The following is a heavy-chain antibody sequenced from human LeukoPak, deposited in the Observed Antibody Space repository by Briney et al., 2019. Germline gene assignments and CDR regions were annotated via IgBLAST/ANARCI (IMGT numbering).Heavy chain of an antibody. V-gene: IGHV1-8*01. CDR2: MNPNSGNT. CDR1: GYTFTSYD. D-gene: IGHD6-6*01. J-gene: IGHJ4*02. CDR3: ARSGGIAARPTDIDFDY. Sequence: GASVKVSCKASGYTFTSYDINWVRQATGQGLEWMGWMNPNSGNTGYAQKFQGRVTMTRDTSTSTVYMELSSLRSEDTAVYYCARSGGIAARPTDIDFDYWGQGTLVTVSS.